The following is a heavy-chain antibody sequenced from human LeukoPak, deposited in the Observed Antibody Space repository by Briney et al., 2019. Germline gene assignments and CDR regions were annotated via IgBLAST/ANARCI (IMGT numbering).Heavy chain of an antibody. V-gene: IGHV1-2*02. D-gene: IGHD7-27*01. CDR1: GDTFTGYY. CDR2: INPNSGGT. Sequence: GASVKVSCKASGDTFTGYYMHWVRQAPGQGLEWMGWINPNSGGTNYAQKFQGRVTMTRDTSISTAYMELSRLRSDDTAVYYCARVRLGISKSHFDYWGQGTLVTVSS. CDR3: ARVRLGISKSHFDY. J-gene: IGHJ4*02.